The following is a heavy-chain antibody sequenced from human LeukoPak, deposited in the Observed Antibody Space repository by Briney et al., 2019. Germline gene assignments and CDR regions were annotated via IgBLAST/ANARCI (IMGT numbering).Heavy chain of an antibody. CDR1: GFTFSASG. CDR2: ISYGGSNK. V-gene: IGHV3-30*03. CDR3: ARPTSYYDFSSGYSKVGYFDS. Sequence: GGSLRLSCAASGFTFSASGMLWLRQAPGQGLEGVAFISYGGSNKDHIEYVKGRFTISRDNCKNTVYVLMNSLSLEDTAVYYCARPTSYYDFSSGYSKVGYFDSWGQGTLVTVSS. J-gene: IGHJ4*02. D-gene: IGHD3-3*01.